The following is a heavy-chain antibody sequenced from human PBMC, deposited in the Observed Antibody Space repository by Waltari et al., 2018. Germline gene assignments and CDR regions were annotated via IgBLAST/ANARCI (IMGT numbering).Heavy chain of an antibody. Sequence: QVQLVQSGAEVKKPGASVKVSCKASGYTFTSYAMHWVPQAPGQRLGGMGWINAGNGNTKYSQKFQGRVTITRDTSASTAYMELSSLRSEDTAVYYCARGRVLRFLEWLLSPWDAFDIWGQGTMVTVSS. CDR2: INAGNGNT. D-gene: IGHD3-3*01. J-gene: IGHJ3*02. CDR3: ARGRVLRFLEWLLSPWDAFDI. V-gene: IGHV1-3*01. CDR1: GYTFTSYA.